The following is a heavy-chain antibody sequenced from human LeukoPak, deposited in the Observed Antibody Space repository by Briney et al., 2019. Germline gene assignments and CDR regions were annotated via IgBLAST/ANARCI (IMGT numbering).Heavy chain of an antibody. J-gene: IGHJ6*03. CDR2: IKQDGSEK. CDR3: ARVETSIVVVPAAITRFSYYYYMDV. V-gene: IGHV3-7*01. D-gene: IGHD2-2*01. Sequence: GGSLRLSCAASGFTFSSYWMSWVRQASGKGLEWVANIKQDGSEKYYVDSVKGRFTISRDNAKNSLYLQMNSLRAEDTAVYYCARVETSIVVVPAAITRFSYYYYMDVWGKGTTVTVSS. CDR1: GFTFSSYW.